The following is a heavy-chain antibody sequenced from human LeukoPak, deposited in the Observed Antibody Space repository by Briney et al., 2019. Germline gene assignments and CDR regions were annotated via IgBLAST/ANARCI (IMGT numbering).Heavy chain of an antibody. CDR3: AKSLWLVRPFDY. CDR2: ISTSSSTI. Sequence: GGSLRLSCAASGLTLSTYSMNWVRQAPGKGLEWVSFISTSSSTIYYADSVKGRFTISRDNSKNTLYLQMNSLRAEDTAVYYCAKSLWLVRPFDYWGQGTLVTVSS. D-gene: IGHD6-19*01. J-gene: IGHJ4*02. V-gene: IGHV3-48*01. CDR1: GLTLSTYS.